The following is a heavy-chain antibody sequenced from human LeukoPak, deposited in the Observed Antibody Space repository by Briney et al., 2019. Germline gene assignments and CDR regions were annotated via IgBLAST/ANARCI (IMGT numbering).Heavy chain of an antibody. V-gene: IGHV3-23*01. CDR3: ARDPNGDYIGAFDI. Sequence: GGSLRLSCAASGFTLRNYAMMWLRQAPGKGPEWVSAIRGSGVGTDYADSVRGRFTISRDNSMNTLYLQMNRLRGEDTAVYYCARDPNGDYIGAFDILGQGTMVT. CDR1: GFTLRNYA. CDR2: IRGSGVGT. J-gene: IGHJ3*02. D-gene: IGHD4-17*01.